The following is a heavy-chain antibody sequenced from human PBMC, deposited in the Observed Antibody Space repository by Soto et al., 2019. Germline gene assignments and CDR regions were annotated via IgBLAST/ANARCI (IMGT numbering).Heavy chain of an antibody. V-gene: IGHV5-51*01. CDR2: IFPGDTDT. CDR1: GYTFTSQW. Sequence: GEPLKISCKASGYTFTSQWIGLVRQKPGKGLEWMGLIFPGDTDTRYSPSFQVQVTISADKSISPAFLQWSSLKASDTAMYYCARLVDGYPGYWGQGTLVTVSS. J-gene: IGHJ4*02. CDR3: ARLVDGYPGY. D-gene: IGHD5-12*01.